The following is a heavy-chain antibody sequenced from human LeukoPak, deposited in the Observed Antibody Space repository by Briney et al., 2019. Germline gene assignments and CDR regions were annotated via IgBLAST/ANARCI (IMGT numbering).Heavy chain of an antibody. CDR3: ARGTGTTAYFGY. J-gene: IGHJ4*02. Sequence: PGGSLRLSCAASGFTFSSYTMHWVRQAPGKGLEWVAVISHDGSKKYYADSVKGRFTISRDNSKNTLYLQMNSLRAEDTAVYYCARGTGTTAYFGYWGQGTPVTVSS. CDR1: GFTFSSYT. CDR2: ISHDGSKK. V-gene: IGHV3-30-3*01. D-gene: IGHD1-1*01.